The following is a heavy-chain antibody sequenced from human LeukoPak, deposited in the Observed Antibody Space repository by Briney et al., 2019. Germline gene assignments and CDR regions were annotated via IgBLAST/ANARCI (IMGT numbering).Heavy chain of an antibody. V-gene: IGHV1-2*02. CDR2: INPNSGGT. D-gene: IGHD1-1*01. J-gene: IGHJ4*02. CDR1: GYTFTGYY. CDR3: ARMSQGWNNFFDF. Sequence: ASVKVSCKASGYTFTGYYMHWVRQAPGQGLEWMGWINPNSGGTNYAQKFQGRVTMTRDTSISTAYMELSRLRSDDTAVYYCARMSQGWNNFFDFWGQGTLVTVSS.